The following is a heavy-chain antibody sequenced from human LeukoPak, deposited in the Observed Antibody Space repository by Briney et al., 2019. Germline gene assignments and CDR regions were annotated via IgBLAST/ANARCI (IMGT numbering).Heavy chain of an antibody. CDR1: GYTFTSYY. V-gene: IGHV1-46*01. D-gene: IGHD3-3*01. CDR3: ARDPATQIRFLGWLTPNYYYYGMDV. J-gene: IGHJ6*02. CDR2: ISPSGGST. Sequence: GASVKVSCKASGYTFTSYYMHWVRQAPGQGLEWMGIISPSGGSTSYAQKFQGRVTMTRDTSTSTVYMELSSLRSEDTAVYYCARDPATQIRFLGWLTPNYYYYGMDVWGQGTTVTVSS.